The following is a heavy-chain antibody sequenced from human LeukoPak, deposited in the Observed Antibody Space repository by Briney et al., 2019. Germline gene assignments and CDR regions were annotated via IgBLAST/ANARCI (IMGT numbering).Heavy chain of an antibody. D-gene: IGHD2-21*01. Sequence: PGGSLTLSCAASRFTFRRYSISWVRQAPGTGLEWVANINQDGSEKNYVDSVKGRFTIPRDNAKNSLNLQMNSLSAEDTAIYYCVRISTLIAGGYWGQGTLVTVSS. CDR1: RFTFRRYS. V-gene: IGHV3-7*01. CDR2: INQDGSEK. J-gene: IGHJ4*02. CDR3: VRISTLIAGGY.